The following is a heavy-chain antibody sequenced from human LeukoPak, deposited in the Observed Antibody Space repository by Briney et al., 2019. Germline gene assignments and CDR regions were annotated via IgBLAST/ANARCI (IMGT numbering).Heavy chain of an antibody. Sequence: ASVKVSCKASGYTFTSYGISWVRQAPGQGLEWMGWISAYNGNTNCAQKLQGRVTMTTDTSTSTAYMELRSLRSDDTAVYYCARDPSGDYDSSGYYYLDYWGQGTLVTVSS. V-gene: IGHV1-18*01. J-gene: IGHJ4*02. CDR2: ISAYNGNT. CDR3: ARDPSGDYDSSGYYYLDY. CDR1: GYTFTSYG. D-gene: IGHD3-22*01.